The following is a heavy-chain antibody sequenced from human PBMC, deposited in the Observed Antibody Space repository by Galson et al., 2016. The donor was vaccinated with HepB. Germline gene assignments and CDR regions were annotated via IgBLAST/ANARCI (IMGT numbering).Heavy chain of an antibody. CDR3: ATALAGGASFY. J-gene: IGHJ1*01. V-gene: IGHV4-39*01. D-gene: IGHD1-26*01. CDR1: GASISTSSYY. Sequence: TLSLTCTVSGASISTSSYYWGWIRQPPGKGLEWIGNIYYRGSTYYLPSLKSRVTISVDTSKNQFSLQLSSVTAADTAVYYCATALAGGASFYWGQGTLVIVSS. CDR2: IYYRGST.